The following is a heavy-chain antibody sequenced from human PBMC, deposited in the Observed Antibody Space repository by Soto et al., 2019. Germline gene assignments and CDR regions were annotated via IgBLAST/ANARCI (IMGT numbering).Heavy chain of an antibody. CDR3: AKGMYYYDSSGYRLFDY. D-gene: IGHD3-22*01. CDR2: ISVSGGST. Sequence: PGGSLRLSXAASGFTFRNYAMNWVRQAPGKGLEWVSGISVSGGSTYYADSVKGRFTVSRDNSKNTVFLQMNSLRAEDTAVYFCAKGMYYYDSSGYRLFDYWGQGTLVTVSS. CDR1: GFTFRNYA. V-gene: IGHV3-23*01. J-gene: IGHJ4*02.